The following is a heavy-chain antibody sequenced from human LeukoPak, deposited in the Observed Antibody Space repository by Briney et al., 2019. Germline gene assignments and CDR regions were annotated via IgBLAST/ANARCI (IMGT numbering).Heavy chain of an antibody. Sequence: SETLSFICTVSGGSNSSYYWSWLRQPPGKGLEWIGYIYNSGSTNYNPSLKSRFTISIDTSENQFSLKLNSVTAADTAVYYCAAESERWLLRSWGQGTLVTVSS. D-gene: IGHD6-19*01. CDR3: AAESERWLLRS. V-gene: IGHV4-59*01. CDR2: IYNSGST. CDR1: GGSNSSYY. J-gene: IGHJ4*02.